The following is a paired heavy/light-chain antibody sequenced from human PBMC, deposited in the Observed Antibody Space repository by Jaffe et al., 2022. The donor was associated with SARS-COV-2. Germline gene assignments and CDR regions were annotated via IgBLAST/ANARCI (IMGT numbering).Heavy chain of an antibody. CDR1: GFTFSSYG. J-gene: IGHJ6*02. CDR2: ISYDGSNK. CDR3: AKDGPEPHYCSGGSCYSETPGGYYYGMDV. Sequence: QVQLVESGGGVVQPGRSLRLSCAASGFTFSSYGMHWVRQAPGKGLEWVAVISYDGSNKYYADSVKGRFTISRDNSKNTLYLQMNSLRAEDTAVYYCAKDGPEPHYCSGGSCYSETPGGYYYGMDVWGQGTTVTVSS. D-gene: IGHD2-15*01. V-gene: IGHV3-30*18.
Light chain of an antibody. CDR1: ALPKQY. CDR3: QSADSSGTYAFWV. Sequence: SYELTQPPSVSVSPGQTARITCSGDALPKQYAYWYQQKPGQAPVLVIYKDSERPSGIPERFSGSSSGTTVTLTISGVQAEDEADYYCQSADSSGTYAFWVFGGGTKLTVL. V-gene: IGLV3-25*03. CDR2: KDS. J-gene: IGLJ3*02.